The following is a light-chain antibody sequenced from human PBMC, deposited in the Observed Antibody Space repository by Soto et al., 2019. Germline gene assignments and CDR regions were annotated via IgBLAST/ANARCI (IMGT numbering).Light chain of an antibody. V-gene: IGKV3-20*01. CDR2: DAS. CDR3: QHYGNSLWT. CDR1: QIVRSTY. Sequence: VLTQSPGTLSLPPGESATLSCRASQIVRSTYLAWYQQKSGQAPRLLIYDASSRATDIPDRFSGYGSGTEFTLTISGLAPEDFAVYYCQHYGNSLWTFGQGTRVIFK. J-gene: IGKJ1*01.